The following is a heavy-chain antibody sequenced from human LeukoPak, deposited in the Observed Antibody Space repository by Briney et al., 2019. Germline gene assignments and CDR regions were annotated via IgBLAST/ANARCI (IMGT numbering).Heavy chain of an antibody. CDR1: GFTFSSYA. V-gene: IGHV3-23*01. D-gene: IGHD5-12*01. CDR3: AISSRRGYSGYDSVGYFDY. Sequence: GGSLRLSCAASGFTFSSYAMSWVRQAPGKGLEWVSAISGSGGSTYYADSVKGRFTISRDNSKNTLYLQMNSLRAEDTAVYYCAISSRRGYSGYDSVGYFDYWGQGTLVTVSS. CDR2: ISGSGGST. J-gene: IGHJ4*02.